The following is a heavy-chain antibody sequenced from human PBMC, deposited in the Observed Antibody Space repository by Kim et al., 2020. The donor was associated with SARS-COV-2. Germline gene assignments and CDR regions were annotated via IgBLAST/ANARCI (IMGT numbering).Heavy chain of an antibody. Sequence: SQTLSLTCAISGDSVSRNVVTWNWVRQSASRGLEWLGRTYERSKWFSDYAVSVKSRIIINADPSQNQFSLVLKSVTPEDTAIYYCVRQSYSGSPGVYYFDFWGQGSLVTVSS. D-gene: IGHD1-26*01. J-gene: IGHJ4*02. CDR3: VRQSYSGSPGVYYFDF. V-gene: IGHV6-1*01. CDR1: GDSVSRNVVT. CDR2: TYERSKWFS.